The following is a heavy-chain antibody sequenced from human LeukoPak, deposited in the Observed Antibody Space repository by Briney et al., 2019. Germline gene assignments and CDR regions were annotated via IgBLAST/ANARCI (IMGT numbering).Heavy chain of an antibody. D-gene: IGHD4-17*01. V-gene: IGHV3-23*01. CDR3: AKGDYGGYPHYFDY. J-gene: IGHJ4*02. CDR1: GFTFSSYA. CDR2: ISGSGGST. Sequence: PGGSLRLSCAASGFTFSSYAMSWVRQAPGKGLEWVSAISGSGGSTYYADSVKGRFTISRDNSKRTLYVLMSSLGAEDTAIYYCAKGDYGGYPHYFDYWGQGTLVTVSS.